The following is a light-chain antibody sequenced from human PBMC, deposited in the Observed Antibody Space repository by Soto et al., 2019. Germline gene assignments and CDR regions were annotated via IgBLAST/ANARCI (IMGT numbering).Light chain of an antibody. CDR1: ETISLW. CDR3: QQYDTDAWT. J-gene: IGKJ1*01. CDR2: KAS. Sequence: DIQLTQSPSTLSASVGDRVTITCRASETISLWLAWYQQKPGKAPKLLMYKASTLESGVPSRFSGSGSGTEFTVSISGLQPDDFATYYCQQYDTDAWTFGQGTK. V-gene: IGKV1-5*03.